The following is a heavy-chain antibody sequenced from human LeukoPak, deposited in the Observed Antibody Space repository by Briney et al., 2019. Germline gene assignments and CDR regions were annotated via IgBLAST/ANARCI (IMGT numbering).Heavy chain of an antibody. CDR3: ARYSEEAGPFDY. J-gene: IGHJ4*02. Sequence: GGSLRLSCAASGFTFSSYWMSWVRQAPGKGLEWVSVIYSGGSTYYADSVKGRFTISRDNSKNTLYLQMNSLRAEDTAVYYCARYSEEAGPFDYWGQGTLVTVSS. CDR1: GFTFSSYW. D-gene: IGHD6-19*01. CDR2: IYSGGST. V-gene: IGHV3-53*01.